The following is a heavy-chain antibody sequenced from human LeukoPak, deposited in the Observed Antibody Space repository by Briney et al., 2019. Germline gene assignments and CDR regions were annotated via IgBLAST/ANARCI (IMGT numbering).Heavy chain of an antibody. J-gene: IGHJ2*01. Sequence: SETLSLTCAVYGGSFSGYYWSWIRQPPGKGLEWIGEINHSGSTNDNPSLKSRVTISVDTSKNQFSLKLSSVTAADTAVYYCARGPPARDYGAFDLWGRGTLVTVSS. V-gene: IGHV4-34*01. CDR1: GGSFSGYY. D-gene: IGHD4-17*01. CDR3: ARGPPARDYGAFDL. CDR2: INHSGST.